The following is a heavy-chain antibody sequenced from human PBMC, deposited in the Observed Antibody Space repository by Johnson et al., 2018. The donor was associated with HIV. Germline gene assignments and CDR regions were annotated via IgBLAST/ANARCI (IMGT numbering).Heavy chain of an antibody. CDR2: IKQDGSEK. Sequence: VQLVESGGGLVQPGGSLRLSCASSGFTFSTYWMSWVRQAPGKGLEWVANIKQDGSEKYYVDSVKGRFTISRDNAKNSLYLQMNSLRAEDTAVYYCARVGYGGNYAFDIWGQGTMVTVSS. J-gene: IGHJ3*02. D-gene: IGHD4-23*01. CDR1: GFTFSTYW. CDR3: ARVGYGGNYAFDI. V-gene: IGHV3-7*05.